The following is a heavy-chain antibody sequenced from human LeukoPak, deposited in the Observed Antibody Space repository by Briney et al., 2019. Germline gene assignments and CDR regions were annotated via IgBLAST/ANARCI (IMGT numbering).Heavy chain of an antibody. Sequence: GGSLRLSCAASGFTFSSSEMNWVRQAPGKGLEWVSYISGSGTTIYYADSVKGRFTISRDNAKNSLYLQMNSLRAEDTAVYYCARDGGYAAKSWGNYFDYWGQGTLVTVSS. CDR3: ARDGGYAAKSWGNYFDY. CDR2: ISGSGTTI. J-gene: IGHJ4*02. V-gene: IGHV3-48*03. D-gene: IGHD5-12*01. CDR1: GFTFSSSE.